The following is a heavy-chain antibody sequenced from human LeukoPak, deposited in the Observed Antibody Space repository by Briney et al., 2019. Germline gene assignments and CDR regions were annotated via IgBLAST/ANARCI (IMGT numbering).Heavy chain of an antibody. CDR3: ARYGFLLWFGEENWFDP. V-gene: IGHV1-2*02. Sequence: GASVKVSCKASGYTFTGYYMHWVRQAPGQGLDWMGWINPNSGGINYAQKFKGRITMTRDTSISTAYMELSRLRSDDTAVYYCARYGFLLWFGEENWFDPWGQETLVTVSS. J-gene: IGHJ5*02. CDR1: GYTFTGYY. CDR2: INPNSGGI. D-gene: IGHD3-10*01.